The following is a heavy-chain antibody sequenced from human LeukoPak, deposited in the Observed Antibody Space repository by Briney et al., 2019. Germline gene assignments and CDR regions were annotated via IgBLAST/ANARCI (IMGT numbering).Heavy chain of an antibody. V-gene: IGHV4-59*08. CDR3: ARPGGFGSPPVFDI. Sequence: SETLSLTCTVSGGSISSYYWSWIRQPPGKGLEWIGYIYYSGSTNYNPSLKSRVTISVDTSKNQFSLKLSSVTAADTAVYYCARPGGFGSPPVFDIWGQGTMVTVSS. D-gene: IGHD3-10*01. CDR2: IYYSGST. CDR1: GGSISSYY. J-gene: IGHJ3*02.